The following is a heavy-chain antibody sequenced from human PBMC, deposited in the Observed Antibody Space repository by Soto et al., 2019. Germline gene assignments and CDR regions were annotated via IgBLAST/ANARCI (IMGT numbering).Heavy chain of an antibody. Sequence: SETLSLTCAVYGGSFSGYYWSWIRQPPGKGLEWIGEINHSGSTNYNPSLKSRVTISVDTSKNQFSLKLSSVTAADTAVYYCAMSAVNLYCSGGTCPYFDYWGQGTMVTVSS. CDR1: GGSFSGYY. CDR3: AMSAVNLYCSGGTCPYFDY. D-gene: IGHD2-15*01. CDR2: INHSGST. V-gene: IGHV4-34*01. J-gene: IGHJ4*02.